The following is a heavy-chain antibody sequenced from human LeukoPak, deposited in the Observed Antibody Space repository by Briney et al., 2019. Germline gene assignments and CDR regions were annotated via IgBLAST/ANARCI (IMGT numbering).Heavy chain of an antibody. D-gene: IGHD5-12*01. Sequence: SETLSLTCAVYGGSFSGYYWSWIRQPPGKGLEWIGEINHSGSTNYNPSLKSRVTISVDTSKNQFSLKLSSVTAADTAVYYCARGRARGYRLDPWGQGTLVTVSS. V-gene: IGHV4-34*01. CDR3: ARGRARGYRLDP. J-gene: IGHJ5*02. CDR1: GGSFSGYY. CDR2: INHSGST.